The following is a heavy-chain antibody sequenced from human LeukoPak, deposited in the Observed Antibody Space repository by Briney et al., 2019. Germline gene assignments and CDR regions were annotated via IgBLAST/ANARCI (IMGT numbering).Heavy chain of an antibody. Sequence: PGGSLRLSCAASGFSFTNSWMAWVRQAPGKGVEWVANIKQDGSTKHYADSLKGRFTISRDNPKNSLYLQMNSLRADDTALYYCARDTDGRLDYWGQGILVTVAS. D-gene: IGHD2-8*02. J-gene: IGHJ4*02. V-gene: IGHV3-7*01. CDR1: GFSFTNSW. CDR2: IKQDGSTK. CDR3: ARDTDGRLDY.